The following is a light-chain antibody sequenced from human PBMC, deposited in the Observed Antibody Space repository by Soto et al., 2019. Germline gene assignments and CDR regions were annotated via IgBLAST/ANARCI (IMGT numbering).Light chain of an antibody. J-gene: IGLJ1*01. CDR2: HVT. V-gene: IGLV2-14*03. Sequence: QSVLTQPASVSGSPGQSITICCTGTSSDIGHYDYVSWYQQHPLKAPKLMIYHVTYRPSGVSNRYSGSKSGNSASLTISGLQADDEADYYCCSLTTSHTSVFGSGTKVTVL. CDR1: SSDIGHYDY. CDR3: CSLTTSHTSV.